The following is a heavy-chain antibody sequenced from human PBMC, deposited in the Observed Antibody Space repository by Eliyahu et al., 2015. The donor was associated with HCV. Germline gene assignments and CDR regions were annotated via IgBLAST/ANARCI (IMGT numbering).Heavy chain of an antibody. CDR3: ARVSRVVPTLWFGELSSPGYYFDY. V-gene: IGHV4-31*01. CDR1: GGSISSGGYY. J-gene: IGHJ4*02. Sequence: QVQLQESGPGLVKPSQTLSLTCTVSGGSISSGGYYWSWIRQHPGKGLEWIGYIYYSGSTYYNPSLKSLVTISVDTSKNQFSLKLSSVTAADTAVYYCARVSRVVPTLWFGELSSPGYYFDYWGQGTLVTVSS. CDR2: IYYSGST. D-gene: IGHD3-10*01.